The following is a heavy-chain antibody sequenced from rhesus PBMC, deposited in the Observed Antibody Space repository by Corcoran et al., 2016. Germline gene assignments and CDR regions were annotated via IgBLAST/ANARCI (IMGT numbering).Heavy chain of an antibody. J-gene: IGHJ4*01. CDR1: GGSISSGYD. Sequence: QVQLQESGPGVVKPSETLSLTCAVSGGSISSGYDWTWIRQPPGKGLEWIGYIYGSSGTTKYNPSLKNGVTISKDASKNQFSLKLSSVTAADTAVYYCARVRSYNSGYYTVDYWGQGVLVTVSS. V-gene: IGHV4-76*01. CDR3: ARVRSYNSGYYTVDY. D-gene: IGHD3-28*01. CDR2: IYGSSGTT.